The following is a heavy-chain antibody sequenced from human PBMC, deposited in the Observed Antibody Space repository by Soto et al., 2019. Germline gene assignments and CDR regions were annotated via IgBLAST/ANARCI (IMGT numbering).Heavy chain of an antibody. J-gene: IGHJ6*02. D-gene: IGHD3-3*01. Sequence: XVCLRLSGAASGFTFSSYWMHWVRQAPGKGLVWVSRINSDGSSTSYADSVKGRFTISRDNAKNTLYLQMNSLRAEDTAVYYCARDWSGYFHYYYYYGMAVWGQGTTVTVSS. CDR2: INSDGSST. V-gene: IGHV3-74*01. CDR3: ARDWSGYFHYYYYYGMAV. CDR1: GFTFSSYW.